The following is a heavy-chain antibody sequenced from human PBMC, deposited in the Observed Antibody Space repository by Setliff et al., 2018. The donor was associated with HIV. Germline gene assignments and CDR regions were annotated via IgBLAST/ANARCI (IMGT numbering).Heavy chain of an antibody. CDR1: GYSFTSYW. CDR3: AKDQSAQYCSATGCYERYFYGMDV. CDR2: IDPSDSYT. D-gene: IGHD2-2*01. V-gene: IGHV5-10-1*01. J-gene: IGHJ6*02. Sequence: GESLKISCKGSGYSFTSYWINWVRQMPGKGLEWMGRIDPSDSYTNYNPSFQGHVTISRDNSKNSLYLQMNSLRTDDTALYYCAKDQSAQYCSATGCYERYFYGMDVWGQGTTVTVSS.